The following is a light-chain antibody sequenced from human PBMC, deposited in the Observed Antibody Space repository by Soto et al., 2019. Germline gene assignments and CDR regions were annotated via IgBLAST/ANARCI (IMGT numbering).Light chain of an antibody. V-gene: IGKV3-20*01. CDR1: QSLSGNY. J-gene: IGKJ2*01. CDR2: GAS. CDR3: QQYGSSRMYT. Sequence: EMVLTQSPGTLSLSPGERATLSCRASQSLSGNYLAWYQQKPGQPPRLLIYGASTRATGIPDRFSGSASGTDFTLTISRLEPEDFAVYNCQQYGSSRMYTFGPGTKLEIK.